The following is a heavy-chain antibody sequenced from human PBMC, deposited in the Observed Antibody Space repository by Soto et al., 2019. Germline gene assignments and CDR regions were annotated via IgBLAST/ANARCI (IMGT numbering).Heavy chain of an antibody. J-gene: IGHJ4*02. CDR3: ARIPGIAAAGTNFRDY. D-gene: IGHD6-13*01. CDR1: GGSFSGYY. V-gene: IGHV4-34*01. Sequence: QVQLQQWGAGLLKPSETLSLTCAVYGGSFSGYYWSWIRQPPGKGLEWIGEINHSGSTNYNPSLKSRVTISVDTSKNQFSLKLSSVTAADTAVYYCARIPGIAAAGTNFRDYWGQGTLVTVSS. CDR2: INHSGST.